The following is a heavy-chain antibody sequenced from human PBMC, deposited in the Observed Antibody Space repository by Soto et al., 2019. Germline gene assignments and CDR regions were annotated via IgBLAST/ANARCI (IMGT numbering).Heavy chain of an antibody. V-gene: IGHV3-73*02. CDR1: XXTFSGSA. CDR3: TRLYCGGDCDFDS. Sequence: EVQLVESGGGLVQPGGSLKLSCAASXXTFSGSAMHWVRQASGKGLEWVGRIRDKANSYATAYTASVKGRFTISRDDSKNTAYLQMNSLKTEDTAVYYCTRLYCGGDCDFDSWXQGTLVTVSS. CDR2: IRDKANSYAT. D-gene: IGHD2-21*02. J-gene: IGHJ4*02.